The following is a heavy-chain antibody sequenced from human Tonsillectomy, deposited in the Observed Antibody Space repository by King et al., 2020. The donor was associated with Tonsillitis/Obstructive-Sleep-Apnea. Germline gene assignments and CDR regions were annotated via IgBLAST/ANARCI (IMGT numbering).Heavy chain of an antibody. CDR2: IWYDGDNK. J-gene: IGHJ6*03. D-gene: IGHD4/OR15-4a*01. CDR1: GFTFSYYA. V-gene: IGHV3-33*01. CDR3: ASDSVVVITGYYMDV. Sequence: VQLVESGGGVVQPGRSLRLSCAASGFTFSYYAMHWVRQAPGKGLEWVAVIWYDGDNKNYADSVKGRFTISRDNSKNTLYLQMNSLRAEDTAVYYCASDSVVVITGYYMDVWGKGTTVTVSS.